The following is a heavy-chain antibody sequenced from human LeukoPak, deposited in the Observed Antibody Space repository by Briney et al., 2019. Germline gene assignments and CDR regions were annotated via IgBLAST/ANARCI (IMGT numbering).Heavy chain of an antibody. J-gene: IGHJ4*02. D-gene: IGHD4-17*01. CDR3: AKDNYGDYGRLFDH. CDR2: ISWNGGSI. CDR1: GFTFDDHA. V-gene: IGHV3-9*01. Sequence: PGRSLRLSCAASGFTFDDHAMHWVRQAPGKGLEWVSGISWNGGSIGYADSVKGRFTISRDNAKNSLYLQMNGLRPEDTALYFCAKDNYGDYGRLFDHWGQGTPVTVSS.